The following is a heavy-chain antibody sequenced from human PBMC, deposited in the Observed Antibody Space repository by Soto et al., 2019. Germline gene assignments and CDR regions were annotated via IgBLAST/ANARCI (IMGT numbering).Heavy chain of an antibody. V-gene: IGHV4-4*07. CDR2: IYTSGST. J-gene: IGHJ6*02. D-gene: IGHD6-19*01. CDR3: ARGGVTVAGTLYYYGMDV. Sequence: TSETLSLTCTVSGGSISSYYWSWIRQPAGKGLEWIGRIYTSGSTNYNPSLKSRVTMSVDTSKNQFSLKLSSVTAADTAVYYCARGGVTVAGTLYYYGMDVWGQGTTVTVSS. CDR1: GGSISSYY.